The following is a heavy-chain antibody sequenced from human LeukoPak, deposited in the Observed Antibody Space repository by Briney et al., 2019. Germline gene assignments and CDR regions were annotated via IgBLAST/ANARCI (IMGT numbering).Heavy chain of an antibody. D-gene: IGHD1-26*01. CDR3: AREGSHEAFDY. CDR2: INPNSGGT. J-gene: IGHJ4*02. CDR1: GYTFTGYY. V-gene: IGHV1-2*02. Sequence: GASVKVSCKASGYTFTGYYMHWVRQAPGQGLEWMGWINPNSGGTNYARKFQGRVTMTRDTSISTAYMELSRLRSDDTAVYYCAREGSHEAFDYWGQGTLVTVSS.